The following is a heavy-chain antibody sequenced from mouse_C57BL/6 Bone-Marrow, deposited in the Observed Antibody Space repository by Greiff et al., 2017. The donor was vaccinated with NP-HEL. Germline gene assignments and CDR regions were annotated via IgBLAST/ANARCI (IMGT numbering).Heavy chain of an antibody. Sequence: EVKLQESGPELVKPGASVKMSCKASGYTFTDYNMHWVKQSHGKSLEWIGYINPNNGGTSYNQKFKGTATLTVNKSSSTAYMELRSLTSEDSAVYYCARSFYYGSNFDYWGQGTTLTVSS. CDR1: GYTFTDYN. V-gene: IGHV1-22*01. CDR3: ARSFYYGSNFDY. J-gene: IGHJ2*01. D-gene: IGHD1-1*01. CDR2: INPNNGGT.